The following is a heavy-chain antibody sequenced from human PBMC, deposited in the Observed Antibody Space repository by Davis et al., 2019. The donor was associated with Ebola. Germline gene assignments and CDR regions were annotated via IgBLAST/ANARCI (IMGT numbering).Heavy chain of an antibody. Sequence: ASVKVSCKASGYTFTGYYMHWVRQAPGQGLEWMGWINPNSGGTNYAQKFQGWVTMTRDTSISTAYMELSRLRSDDTAVYYCARGISEWQLFPLADFWGQGTLVSVAS. V-gene: IGHV1-2*04. CDR2: INPNSGGT. CDR1: GYTFTGYY. D-gene: IGHD3-10*01. J-gene: IGHJ4*02. CDR3: ARGISEWQLFPLADF.